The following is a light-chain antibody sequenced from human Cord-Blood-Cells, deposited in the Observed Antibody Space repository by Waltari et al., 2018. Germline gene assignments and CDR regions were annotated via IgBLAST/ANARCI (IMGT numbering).Light chain of an antibody. CDR2: AAS. Sequence: SQVTQSPSSPSASVGARVTITCRASQSISSYLNWYQQKPGKAPTLLIYAASSLQSGVPSRFSGSGSGTDFTLTISSLQPEDFATYYCQQSYSTPITFGQGTRLEIK. J-gene: IGKJ5*01. CDR1: QSISSY. CDR3: QQSYSTPIT. V-gene: IGKV1-39*01.